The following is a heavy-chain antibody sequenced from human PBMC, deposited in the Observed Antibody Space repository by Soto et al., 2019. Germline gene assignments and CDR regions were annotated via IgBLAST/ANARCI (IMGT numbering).Heavy chain of an antibody. CDR2: VSYDGRNK. D-gene: IGHD3-16*01. V-gene: IGHV3-30*03. CDR1: GFTFSNYW. J-gene: IGHJ4*02. Sequence: GGSLRLSCAASGFTFSNYWMSWVRQAPGKGLEWVAVVSYDGRNKYYADSVKGRFSISGDNSKNMLFLEMNSLKTEDTAVYYCARDRGGSSFFDCWGQGALVTVSS. CDR3: ARDRGGSSFFDC.